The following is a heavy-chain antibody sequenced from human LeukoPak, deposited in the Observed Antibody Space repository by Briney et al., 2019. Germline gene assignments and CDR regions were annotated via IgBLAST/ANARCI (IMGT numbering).Heavy chain of an antibody. D-gene: IGHD6-19*01. J-gene: IGHJ4*02. CDR3: ARHRRTQWLVRGFRIIDY. CDR2: INHSGST. CDR1: GFTVSSNY. Sequence: GSLRLSCAASGFTVSSNYMSWVRQPPGKGLEWIGEINHSGSTNYNPSLKSRVTISVDTSKNQFSLKLSSVTAADTAVYYCARHRRTQWLVRGFRIIDYWGQGTLVTVSS. V-gene: IGHV4-34*01.